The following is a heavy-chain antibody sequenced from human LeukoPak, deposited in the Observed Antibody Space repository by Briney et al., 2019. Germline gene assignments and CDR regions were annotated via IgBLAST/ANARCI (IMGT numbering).Heavy chain of an antibody. Sequence: SETLSLTCAVYGGSFSGYYWSWIRQPPGKGLEWIGEINHSGSTNYNPSLKSRVTISVDTSKNQFSLKLSSVTAADTAVYYCARDWGYYYDSSGYYPPFDYWGQGTLVTVSS. V-gene: IGHV4-34*01. D-gene: IGHD3-22*01. CDR3: ARDWGYYYDSSGYYPPFDY. CDR2: INHSGST. CDR1: GGSFSGYY. J-gene: IGHJ4*02.